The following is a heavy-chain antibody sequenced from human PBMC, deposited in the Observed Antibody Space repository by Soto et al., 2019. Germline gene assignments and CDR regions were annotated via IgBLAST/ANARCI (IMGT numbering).Heavy chain of an antibody. V-gene: IGHV4-30-2*01. CDR3: ARYNAASGTYYFDY. J-gene: IGHJ4*02. CDR1: GGSISSGGYS. Sequence: SETLSLTCAVSGGSISSGGYSWSWIRQPPGKGLEWIGYIYHSGSTYYNPSLKSRVTISVDRSKNQFSLRLNSVTAADTAVYYCARYNAASGTYYFDYWGQGALVTSP. CDR2: IYHSGST. D-gene: IGHD6-13*01.